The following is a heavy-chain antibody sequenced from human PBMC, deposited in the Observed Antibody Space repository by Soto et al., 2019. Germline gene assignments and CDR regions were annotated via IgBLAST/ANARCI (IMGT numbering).Heavy chain of an antibody. Sequence: SVKVSCKASGGTFSSYTISWVRQAPGQGLEWMGRIIPILGIANYAQKFQGRVTITADKSTSTAYMELSSLRSEDTAVYYCARAYCSGGSCYNAYYGMDVWGQGTTVTVSS. V-gene: IGHV1-69*02. D-gene: IGHD2-15*01. J-gene: IGHJ6*02. CDR3: ARAYCSGGSCYNAYYGMDV. CDR2: IIPILGIA. CDR1: GGTFSSYT.